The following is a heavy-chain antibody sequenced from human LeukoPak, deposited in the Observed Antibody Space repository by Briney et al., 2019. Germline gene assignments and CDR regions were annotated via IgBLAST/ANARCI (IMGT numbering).Heavy chain of an antibody. V-gene: IGHV3-66*02. D-gene: IGHD3-22*01. Sequence: GGSLRLSCAASGFTVSSNYMSWVRQAPGKGLEWVSVIYSGGSTYYADSVKGRFTISRDNSKNTLYLQMNSLRAEDTAVYYCARDNHNYDSSGHFHDAFDIWGQGTMVTVSS. CDR1: GFTVSSNY. CDR2: IYSGGST. CDR3: ARDNHNYDSSGHFHDAFDI. J-gene: IGHJ3*02.